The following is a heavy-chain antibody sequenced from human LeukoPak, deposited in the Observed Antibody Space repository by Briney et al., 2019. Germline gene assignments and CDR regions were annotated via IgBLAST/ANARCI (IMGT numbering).Heavy chain of an antibody. Sequence: PSETLSLTCTVSGYSISSGFYWGWIRQPPGKGLEWIGSIYSSGSTYYNPSLKSRVTISVDTSKNQVSLKLRSVTAADTAVYYCARGDSGWYLGLGFDYWGQGTLVTVSS. CDR1: GYSISSGFY. CDR3: ARGDSGWYLGLGFDY. J-gene: IGHJ4*02. CDR2: IYSSGST. V-gene: IGHV4-38-2*02. D-gene: IGHD6-19*01.